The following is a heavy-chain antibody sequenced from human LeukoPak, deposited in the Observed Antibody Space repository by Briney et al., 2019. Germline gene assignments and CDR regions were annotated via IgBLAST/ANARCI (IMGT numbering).Heavy chain of an antibody. CDR1: GFTFSSYS. Sequence: GESLKISCAASGFTFSSYSMNWVRQAPGKGLEWVSYISSSSSTIYYADSVKSRFTISRDNAKNSLYLQMNSLRAEDTAVYYCARAGTSGYSIRYYFDYWGQGTLVTVSS. V-gene: IGHV3-48*01. D-gene: IGHD3-3*01. CDR2: ISSSSSTI. CDR3: ARAGTSGYSIRYYFDY. J-gene: IGHJ4*02.